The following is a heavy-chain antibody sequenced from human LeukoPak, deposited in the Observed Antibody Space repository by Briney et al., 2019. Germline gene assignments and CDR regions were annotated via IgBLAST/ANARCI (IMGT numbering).Heavy chain of an antibody. CDR3: ASPPSVVPAAEYYVDY. D-gene: IGHD2-2*01. J-gene: IGHJ4*02. V-gene: IGHV1-69*06. CDR1: GGTFSIYA. CDR2: IIPIFGTA. Sequence: SVTVSCKASGGTFSIYAISWVRQAPGQGLELMGGIIPIFGTANYAHKFQGRVTITADKSTSTAYMDLSSLRSEDTAVYYCASPPSVVPAAEYYVDYWGQGTLVTVSS.